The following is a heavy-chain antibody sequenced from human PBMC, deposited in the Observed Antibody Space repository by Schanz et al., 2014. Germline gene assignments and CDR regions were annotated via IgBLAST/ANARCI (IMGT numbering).Heavy chain of an antibody. J-gene: IGHJ4*02. V-gene: IGHV3-30*04. CDR3: AKEKEEVAADGSFFDY. Sequence: QVHLVESGGGVVQPGRSLRLSCAASGFTFSSYTMHWVRQAPGTGLEWVAVISYDGTNKYYADSVKGRFTISRDNAKNSLYLQMNSLRAEDTAVYYCAKEKEEVAADGSFFDYWGRGTLVTVSS. CDR2: ISYDGTNK. CDR1: GFTFSSYT. D-gene: IGHD6-13*01.